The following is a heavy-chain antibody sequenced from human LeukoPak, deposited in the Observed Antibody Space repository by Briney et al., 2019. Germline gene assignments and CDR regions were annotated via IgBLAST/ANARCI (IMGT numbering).Heavy chain of an antibody. D-gene: IGHD2-21*02. J-gene: IGHJ4*02. CDR1: GFTFSNDW. CDR3: ANDAMVTAGGY. Sequence: PGGSLRLSCAASGFTFSNDWMHWVRQAPGKGLVWVARILGDGSVTSYADSVKGRFTVSRDNAKNTLYLQMNSLRVEDTAVYYCANDAMVTAGGYWGQGTLVTVSS. CDR2: ILGDGSVT. V-gene: IGHV3-74*01.